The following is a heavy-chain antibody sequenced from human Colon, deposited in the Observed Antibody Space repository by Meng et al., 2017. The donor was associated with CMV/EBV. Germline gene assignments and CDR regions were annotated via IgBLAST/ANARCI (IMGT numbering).Heavy chain of an antibody. V-gene: IGHV1-69-2*01. CDR2: VDPEDGET. D-gene: IGHD2-2*01. Sequence: KVSGYTFTDYYMHWVQQAPGKGLEWMGLVDPEDGETIYAEKFQGRVTITADTSTDTAYMELSSLRSEDTAVYYCATSTVVVPAAEVPWGQGTLVTVSS. CDR3: ATSTVVVPAAEVP. J-gene: IGHJ5*02. CDR1: GYTFTDYY.